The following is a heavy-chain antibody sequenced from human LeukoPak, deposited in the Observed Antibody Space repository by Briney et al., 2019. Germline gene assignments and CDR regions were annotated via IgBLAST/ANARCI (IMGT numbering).Heavy chain of an antibody. CDR3: ARKIVKIAAFDY. J-gene: IGHJ4*02. CDR1: DGSVTNINSY. D-gene: IGHD6-6*01. CDR2: ISHSGRA. V-gene: IGHV4-39*07. Sequence: PSETLSLTCTVSDGSVTNINSYWGWIRQPPGKGLEWVARISHSGRADYNPSLRGRVTISVDTSKNQFSLKLSSVTAADTAVYYCARKIVKIAAFDYWGQGTLVTVSS.